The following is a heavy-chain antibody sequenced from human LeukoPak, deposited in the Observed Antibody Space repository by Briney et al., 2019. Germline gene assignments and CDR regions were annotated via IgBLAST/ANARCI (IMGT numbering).Heavy chain of an antibody. CDR2: IYTSGST. D-gene: IGHD5-12*01. CDR3: ARDVANLDY. Sequence: SETLSLTCTVSGGSISSSSYYWSWIRQPAGKGLEWIGRIYTSGSTNYNPSLKSRVTMSVDTSKNQFSLKLSSVTAADTAVYYCARDVANLDYWGQGTLVTVSS. J-gene: IGHJ4*02. V-gene: IGHV4-61*02. CDR1: GGSISSSSYY.